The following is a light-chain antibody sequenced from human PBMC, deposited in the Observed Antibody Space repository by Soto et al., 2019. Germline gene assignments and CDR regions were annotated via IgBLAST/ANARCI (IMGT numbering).Light chain of an antibody. J-gene: IGKJ1*01. CDR1: QSLLHSNGYNY. V-gene: IGKV2-28*01. CDR3: MQGLQTWT. Sequence: DIVMTQSPLSLPVTPGEPASISCRSSQSLLHSNGYNYLDWYLQKPGQSPQLLIYLGSYRVSGVPDKFRGRGAGSDCTLKSSRVEDEDVEVYFCMQGLQTWTFGQGTKVEIK. CDR2: LGS.